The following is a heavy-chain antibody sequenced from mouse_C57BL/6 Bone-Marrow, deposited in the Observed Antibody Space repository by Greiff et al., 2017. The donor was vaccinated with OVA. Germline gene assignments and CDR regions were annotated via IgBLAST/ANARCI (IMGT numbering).Heavy chain of an antibody. CDR2: ISDGGSYT. V-gene: IGHV5-4*03. Sequence: EVKLVEPGGGLVKPGGSLKLSCAASGFTFSSYAMSWVRQTPEKRLEWVATISDGGSYTYYPDNVKGRFTISRDNAKNNRYLQMSHLKSEDTAMYYCARKCYGSSHWYFDVWGTGTTVTVSS. J-gene: IGHJ1*03. D-gene: IGHD1-1*01. CDR1: GFTFSSYA. CDR3: ARKCYGSSHWYFDV.